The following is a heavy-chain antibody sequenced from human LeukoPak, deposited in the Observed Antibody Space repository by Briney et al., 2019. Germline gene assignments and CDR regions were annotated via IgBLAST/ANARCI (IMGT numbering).Heavy chain of an antibody. CDR2: IIPIFGTA. CDR1: GGTFSSYA. Sequence: SVKVSCKASGGTFSSYAISWVRQAPGQGLEWMGGIIPIFGTANYAQKFQGRVTITADESTSTAYMELSSLRSEDTAVYYCARDQRAYYYYDSSGSTTPFDYWGQGTLVTVSS. J-gene: IGHJ4*02. CDR3: ARDQRAYYYYDSSGSTTPFDY. V-gene: IGHV1-69*01. D-gene: IGHD3-22*01.